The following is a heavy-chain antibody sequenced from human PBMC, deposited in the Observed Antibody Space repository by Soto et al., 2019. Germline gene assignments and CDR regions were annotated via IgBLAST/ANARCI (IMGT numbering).Heavy chain of an antibody. CDR2: INSDASHT. CDR3: VRDRYCITTNCSGNWFDP. J-gene: IGHJ5*02. CDR1: GFTFSTYW. V-gene: IGHV3-74*01. Sequence: EVQLVESGGGLVQPGGSLRLSCAASGFTFSTYWMHWIRQVPGKGLEWVSSINSDASHTYYADSVKGRVTISRDNAKNTLHLEMNSLRVEDTAVYYCVRDRYCITTNCSGNWFDPWGQGTLVTGSS. D-gene: IGHD2-2*01.